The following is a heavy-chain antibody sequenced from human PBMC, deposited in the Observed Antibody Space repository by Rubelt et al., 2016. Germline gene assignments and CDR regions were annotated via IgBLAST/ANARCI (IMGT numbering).Heavy chain of an antibody. CDR3: ARLPNATVVMFN. CDR2: ISSSSSYI. J-gene: IGHJ4*02. V-gene: IGHV3-21*01. Sequence: VRQAPGKGLEWVSSISSSSSYIYYADSVKGRFTISRDNAKNSLYLQINSLRAEDTAVYYCARLPNATVVMFNWGQGTLVTVSS. D-gene: IGHD4-23*01.